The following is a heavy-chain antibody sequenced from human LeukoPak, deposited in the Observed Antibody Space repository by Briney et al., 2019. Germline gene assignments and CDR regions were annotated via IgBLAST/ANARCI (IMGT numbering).Heavy chain of an antibody. J-gene: IGHJ4*02. CDR1: GFTIGDYA. CDR2: IRSKAYGGTT. V-gene: IGHV3-49*04. Sequence: GGSLRLSCTASGFTIGDYAMSWVRQAPGKGLEWVGFIRSKAYGGTTEYAASVKGRFTISRDDSKSIAYLQMNSLKTEDTAVYYCTRDLGDYEGYYFDYWGQGTLVTVSS. D-gene: IGHD4-17*01. CDR3: TRDLGDYEGYYFDY.